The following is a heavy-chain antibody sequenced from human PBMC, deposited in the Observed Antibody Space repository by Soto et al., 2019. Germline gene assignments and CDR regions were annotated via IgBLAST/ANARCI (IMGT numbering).Heavy chain of an antibody. CDR2: IYYSGST. J-gene: IGHJ4*02. Sequence: SETLSLTCAVYGGSFSGYYWSWTRQPPGKGLEWIGSIYYSGSTYYNPSLKSRVTISVDTSKNQFSLKLSSVTAADTAVYYCATDTAMVRRAFDYWGQGTLVTVSS. CDR3: ATDTAMVRRAFDY. CDR1: GGSFSGYY. D-gene: IGHD5-18*01. V-gene: IGHV4-34*01.